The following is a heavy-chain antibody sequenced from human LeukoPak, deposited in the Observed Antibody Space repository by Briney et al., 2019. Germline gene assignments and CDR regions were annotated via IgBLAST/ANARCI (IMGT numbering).Heavy chain of an antibody. CDR2: INPNSGGT. J-gene: IGHJ4*02. CDR3: ARTLTEHHIKYHVPDY. CDR1: GYTFTGYY. V-gene: IGHV1-2*02. Sequence: GASVKVSCKASGYTFTGYYMHWVRQAPGQGLEWMGWINPNSGGTNYAQKFQGRVTMTRDTSISTAYMELSRLRSDDTAVYYCARTLTEHHIKYHVPDYWGQGTLVTVSS. D-gene: IGHD1-14*01.